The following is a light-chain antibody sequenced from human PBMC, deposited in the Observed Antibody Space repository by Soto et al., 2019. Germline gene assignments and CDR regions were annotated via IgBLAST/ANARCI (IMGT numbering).Light chain of an antibody. J-gene: IGLJ2*01. CDR1: SSNVGAGYD. V-gene: IGLV1-40*01. Sequence: QSVLTQPPSVSGAPGQRVTISCTGSSSNVGAGYDVHWYQQLPGTAPKLLIYGNSNRPSGVPDRFSGSKSGTSAALAITGLQADDEADYYCQSYDRGLSEEVFGGGTKLTVL. CDR2: GNS. CDR3: QSYDRGLSEEV.